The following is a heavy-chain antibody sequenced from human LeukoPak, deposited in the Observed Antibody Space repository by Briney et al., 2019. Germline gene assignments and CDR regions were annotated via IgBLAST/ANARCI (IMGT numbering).Heavy chain of an antibody. CDR1: GFTFSSYS. Sequence: GSLRLSCAASGFTFSSYSMIWVRQAPGKGLEWVSYISSGSSTRCYGDSVKGRFTISRDNAKNSLYLQMNSLRDEDTAVYYCARGDDDYVRYFDYWGQGTLVAVSS. D-gene: IGHD4-17*01. V-gene: IGHV3-48*02. CDR3: ARGDDDYVRYFDY. J-gene: IGHJ4*02. CDR2: ISSGSSTR.